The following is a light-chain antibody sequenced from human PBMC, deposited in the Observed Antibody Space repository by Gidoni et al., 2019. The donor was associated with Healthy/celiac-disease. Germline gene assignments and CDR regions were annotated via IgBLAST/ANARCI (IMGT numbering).Light chain of an antibody. J-gene: IGKJ3*01. CDR1: QDISNY. Sequence: DIQGTQSASSLSASVGDRVTSTCQASQDISNYLNWYQQKPGEDPEFLIYDASNLETGVPSSFSGSGSGTDFTFTISSLPPEDIATYYCQQYDNLPPGTCGPGTKVDIK. CDR3: QQYDNLPPGT. V-gene: IGKV1-33*01. CDR2: DAS.